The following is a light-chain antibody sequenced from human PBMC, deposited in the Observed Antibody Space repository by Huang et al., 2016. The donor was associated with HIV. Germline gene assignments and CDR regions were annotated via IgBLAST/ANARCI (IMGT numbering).Light chain of an antibody. CDR2: WAS. CDR1: QSVVYSSNNKNY. J-gene: IGKJ4*01. Sequence: DIVMTQSPDSLAVSLGGRATINCKSSQSVVYSSNNKNYLAWYQQKPGQPPKLLIYWASTRESGVPDRFSGNGSGTDFTLTISSLQAEDVAVYYCQQYYSTLTFGGGTKVEIK. V-gene: IGKV4-1*01. CDR3: QQYYSTLT.